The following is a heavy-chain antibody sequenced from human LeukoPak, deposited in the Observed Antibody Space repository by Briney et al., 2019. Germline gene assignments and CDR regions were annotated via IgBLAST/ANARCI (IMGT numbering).Heavy chain of an antibody. CDR3: ARVGGVVAVAGTFDY. J-gene: IGHJ4*02. Sequence: ASVTVSFTASGYTFTIYGISWVRQAPGQGLEWMGWISAYNGNTNYAQKLQGRVTMTTDTSTSTAYMELRSLRSDDTAVYYCARVGGVVAVAGTFDYWGQGTLVTVSS. V-gene: IGHV1-18*01. CDR2: ISAYNGNT. D-gene: IGHD6-19*01. CDR1: GYTFTIYG.